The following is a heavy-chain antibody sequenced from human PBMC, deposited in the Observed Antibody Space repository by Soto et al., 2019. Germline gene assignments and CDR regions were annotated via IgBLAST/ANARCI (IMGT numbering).Heavy chain of an antibody. CDR1: GGTFSRYS. CDR3: XXXXXXXXXXXXXXXXDGMDV. J-gene: IGHJ6*02. CDR2: IIPIFGIA. Sequence: QVQLVQSGAEVKKPGSSVTVSCKASGGTFSRYSITWVRQAPGHGLEWIGRIIPIFGIASYAQKFQGRVTXTXXXXXXXXXXXXXXXXXXXXXXXXXXXXXXXXXXXXXXXXXDGMDVWRQGTTVTVSS. V-gene: IGHV1-69*02.